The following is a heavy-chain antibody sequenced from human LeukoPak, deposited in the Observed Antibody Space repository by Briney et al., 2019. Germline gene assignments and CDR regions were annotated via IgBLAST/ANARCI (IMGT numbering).Heavy chain of an antibody. CDR2: ITSSGTTT. J-gene: IGHJ4*02. V-gene: IGHV3-48*03. D-gene: IGHD5-12*01. CDR1: GFTFSSYE. Sequence: GGSLRLSCAASGFTFSSYEMSWVRQAPGKGLEWVSYITSSGTTTYYANSVKGRFTISRDSSKNTLYLQMNSLRPEDTAVYYCARARPSMWIDYWGQGTLVTVSS. CDR3: ARARPSMWIDY.